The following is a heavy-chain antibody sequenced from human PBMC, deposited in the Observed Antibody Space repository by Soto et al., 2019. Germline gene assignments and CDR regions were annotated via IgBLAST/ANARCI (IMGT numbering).Heavy chain of an antibody. CDR2: IDDSGST. J-gene: IGHJ4*02. D-gene: IGHD6-19*01. CDR1: GGSISSGGYY. V-gene: IGHV4-31*01. CDR3: TSQATGWYPAY. Sequence: QVELQESGPGLVKPSQTLSLTCTVSGGSISSGGYYWSWVRQHPGKGLEWIGYIDDSGSTYYNPAPKRLVTISVSTSKHQYSLKLTSVAAADTAVYYCTSQATGWYPAYWGQGTLVTVSS.